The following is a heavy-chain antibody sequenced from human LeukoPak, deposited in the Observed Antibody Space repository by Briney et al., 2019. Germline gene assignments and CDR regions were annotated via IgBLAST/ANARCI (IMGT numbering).Heavy chain of an antibody. CDR3: ARALTMVPARFDY. J-gene: IGHJ4*02. CDR1: GGSIGSGGYY. Sequence: SETLSLTCTVSGGSIGSGGYYWSWIRQHPGKGLEWIGYIYYSGSTYYNPSLKSRVTISVDTSKNQFSLKLSSVTAADTAVYYCARALTMVPARFDYWGQGTLVTVSS. CDR2: IYYSGST. V-gene: IGHV4-31*03. D-gene: IGHD3-10*01.